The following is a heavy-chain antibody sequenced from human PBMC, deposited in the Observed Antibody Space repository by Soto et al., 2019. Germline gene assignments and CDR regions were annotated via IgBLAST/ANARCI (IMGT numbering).Heavy chain of an antibody. V-gene: IGHV3-21*01. CDR1: GFTSSTYS. CDR3: AREYTAWPLAYGLDV. D-gene: IGHD2-2*02. Sequence: GGSLRLSCVGSGFTSSTYSINWVRQAPGKGLEWVSSISSRSDIYYADSVKGRFTISRDNAKNSVSLQMNSLRAEDTAVYYCAREYTAWPLAYGLDVWGQGTTVTV. J-gene: IGHJ6*02. CDR2: ISSRSDI.